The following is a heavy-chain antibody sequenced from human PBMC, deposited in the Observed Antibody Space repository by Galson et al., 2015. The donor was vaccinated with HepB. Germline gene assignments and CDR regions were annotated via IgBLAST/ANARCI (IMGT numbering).Heavy chain of an antibody. J-gene: IGHJ4*02. CDR3: ARAGGLGGFLEWLLPDY. V-gene: IGHV4-30-4*01. CDR1: GGSISSGDYY. D-gene: IGHD3-3*01. CDR2: IYYSGST. Sequence: TLSLTCTVSGGSISSGDYYWSWIRQPPGKGLEWIGYIYYSGSTYYNPSLKSRVTISVDTSKNQFSLKLSSVTAADTAVYYCARAGGLGGFLEWLLPDYWGQGTLVTVSS.